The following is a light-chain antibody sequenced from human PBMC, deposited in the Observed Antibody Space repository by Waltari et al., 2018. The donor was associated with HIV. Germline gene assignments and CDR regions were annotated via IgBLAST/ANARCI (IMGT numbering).Light chain of an antibody. V-gene: IGLV2-14*01. CDR3: SSYTSSSTYV. CDR1: SSDVGCYNY. J-gene: IGLJ1*01. Sequence: QSALTQPASVSGSPGQSITISCTGTSSDVGCYNYVSWYQQHPGKAPKLMIYEVSKRPSGVSNRFSGSESGNTASLTISGLQAEDEADYYCSSYTSSSTYVFGTGTKVTVL. CDR2: EVS.